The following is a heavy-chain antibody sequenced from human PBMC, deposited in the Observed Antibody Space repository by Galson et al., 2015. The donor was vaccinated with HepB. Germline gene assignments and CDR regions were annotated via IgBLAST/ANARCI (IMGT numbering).Heavy chain of an antibody. V-gene: IGHV3-33*01. J-gene: IGHJ6*03. CDR2: IWYDGSNK. CDR3: ARDGDCGGDCYYHYMAV. Sequence: SLRLSCAASGFTFSSYGMHWVRQAPGKGLEWVAVIWYDGSNKYYADSVKGRFTISRDNSKNTLYLQMNSLRAEDTAVYYCARDGDCGGDCYYHYMAVWGKVTTVTVSS. D-gene: IGHD2-21*01. CDR1: GFTFSSYG.